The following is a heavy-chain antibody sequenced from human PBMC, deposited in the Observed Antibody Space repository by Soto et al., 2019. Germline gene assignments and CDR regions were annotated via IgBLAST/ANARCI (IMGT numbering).Heavy chain of an antibody. Sequence: GSSVKVSCNASGYTFTSYDISWVRQAPGQGLEWMGGIIPIFGTANYAQKFQGRVTITADESTSTAYMELSSLRSEDTAVYYCARAYYYDSSGYFGYYGMDVWGQGTTVTVCS. J-gene: IGHJ6*02. CDR3: ARAYYYDSSGYFGYYGMDV. CDR2: IIPIFGTA. CDR1: GYTFTSYD. D-gene: IGHD3-22*01. V-gene: IGHV1-69*13.